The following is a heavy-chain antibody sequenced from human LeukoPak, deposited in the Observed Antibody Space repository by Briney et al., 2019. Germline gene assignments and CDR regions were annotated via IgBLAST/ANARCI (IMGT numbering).Heavy chain of an antibody. CDR1: GGSISSYY. CDR2: IYTSGST. D-gene: IGHD3-22*01. V-gene: IGHV4-4*09. Sequence: SETLSLTCTVSGGSISSYYWSWIRQPPGKGLEWIGYIYTSGSTNYNPSLKSRVTISVDTSKNQFSLKLSSVTAADTAVYYCARRHYYDSGAFDIWGQGTMVTVSS. CDR3: ARRHYYDSGAFDI. J-gene: IGHJ3*02.